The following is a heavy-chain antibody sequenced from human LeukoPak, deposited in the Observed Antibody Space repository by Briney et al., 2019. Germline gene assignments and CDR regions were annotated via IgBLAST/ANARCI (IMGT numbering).Heavy chain of an antibody. V-gene: IGHV1-2*02. CDR1: GYTFTGYY. J-gene: IGHJ3*02. CDR2: INPNSGGT. D-gene: IGHD2-21*02. CDR3: AVNLAYCGGDCYPFDAFDI. Sequence: GASVKVSCKASGYTFTGYYIHWVRQAPGQGLEWMGWINPNSGGTNYAQKFQGRVTMTRDTSISTAYMELSRLRSDDPAVYYCAVNLAYCGGDCYPFDAFDIWGQGTMVTVSS.